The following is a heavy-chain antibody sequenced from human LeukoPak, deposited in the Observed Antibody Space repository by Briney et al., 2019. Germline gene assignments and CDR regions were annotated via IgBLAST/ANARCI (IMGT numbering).Heavy chain of an antibody. CDR2: IKRDGNIT. J-gene: IGHJ3*02. CDR3: ARDADFSSGGGWYDAFDI. Sequence: PGGSLRLSCAASGFTFRNYWMIWVRQAPGKGLEWVANIKRDGNITNYLDSVKGRFTISRDNAKNSLYLQMSSLRGEDTATYYCARDADFSSGGGWYDAFDIWGQGTMVTVSS. CDR1: GFTFRNYW. D-gene: IGHD6-19*01. V-gene: IGHV3-7*01.